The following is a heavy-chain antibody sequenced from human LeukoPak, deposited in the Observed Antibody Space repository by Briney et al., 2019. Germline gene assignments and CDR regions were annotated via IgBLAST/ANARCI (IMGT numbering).Heavy chain of an antibody. CDR2: IYYSGST. D-gene: IGHD2-21*01. CDR3: ASLGIVGYYFDY. J-gene: IGHJ4*02. CDR1: GGSISSSSYY. V-gene: IGHV4-39*07. Sequence: SETLSLTCTVSGGSISSSSYYWGWLRQPPGRGLEWIGSIYYSGSTYYNPSLKSRVTISVDTSKNQFSLKLSSVTAADTAVYYCASLGIVGYYFDYWGQGTLVTVSS.